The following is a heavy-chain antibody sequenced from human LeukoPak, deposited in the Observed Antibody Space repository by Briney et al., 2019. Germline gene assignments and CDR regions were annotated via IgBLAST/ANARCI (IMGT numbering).Heavy chain of an antibody. CDR3: ARARSNIAVSNTDDMIFDY. Sequence: GGSLRLSCAVSGFPVSSNFMSWVRQAPGKGLQSVSIMFSGGSTDYADSVRGRFSISRDSSQNTVSLQMNSLRVEDTAVYYCARARSNIAVSNTDDMIFDYWGQGTLVTVSS. CDR1: GFPVSSNF. D-gene: IGHD6-19*01. CDR2: MFSGGST. J-gene: IGHJ4*02. V-gene: IGHV3-53*01.